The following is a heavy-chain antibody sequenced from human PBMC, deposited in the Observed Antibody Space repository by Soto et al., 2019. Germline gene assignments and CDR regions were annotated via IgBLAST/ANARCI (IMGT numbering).Heavy chain of an antibody. Sequence: PGGSLRLSCDASGFTFRNYKMNWVRQAPGKGLERDSYISSSSSTIYYADSVKGRFTISRDNAKNSLYLQMNSLRDEDTAVYYCAIEKGGYSGDDLVSGEYWGQGTLVTVSS. D-gene: IGHD5-12*01. J-gene: IGHJ4*02. V-gene: IGHV3-48*02. CDR2: ISSSSSTI. CDR3: AIEKGGYSGDDLVSGEY. CDR1: GFTFRNYK.